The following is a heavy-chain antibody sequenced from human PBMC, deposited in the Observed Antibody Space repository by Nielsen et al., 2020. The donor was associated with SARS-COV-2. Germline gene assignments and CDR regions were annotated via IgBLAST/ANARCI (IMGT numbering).Heavy chain of an antibody. CDR1: GFTVSNNY. Sequence: GESLKISCAASGFTVSNNYMSWVRQAPGKGLEWVSIIYSGGSAYYADSVKGRFTISRHDSSNTLYLQMNSLRVGGTAVYYCAKDRGFGELSVYYFDSWGQGTLVSVSS. CDR3: AKDRGFGELSVYYFDS. J-gene: IGHJ4*02. CDR2: IYSGGSA. V-gene: IGHV3-53*04. D-gene: IGHD3-10*01.